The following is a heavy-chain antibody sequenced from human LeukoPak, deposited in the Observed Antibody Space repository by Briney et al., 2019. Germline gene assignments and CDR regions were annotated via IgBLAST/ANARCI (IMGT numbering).Heavy chain of an antibody. J-gene: IGHJ4*02. CDR3: ARDQPGGDGYIWGLLDY. V-gene: IGHV3-30*04. D-gene: IGHD5-24*01. CDR2: ISYDGSNK. Sequence: GRSLRLSCAASGFTFSSYAMHWVRQAPGKGLEWGAVISYDGSNKYYADSVKGRFTISRDNSKNTLYLQMNSLRAEDTAVYYCARDQPGGDGYIWGLLDYWGQGTLVTVSS. CDR1: GFTFSSYA.